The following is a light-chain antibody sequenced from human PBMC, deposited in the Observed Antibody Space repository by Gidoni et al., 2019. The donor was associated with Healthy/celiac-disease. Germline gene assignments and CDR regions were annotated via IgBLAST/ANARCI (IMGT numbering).Light chain of an antibody. CDR2: DAS. CDR3: QQRSNWPPMYT. CDR1: QSVSSY. J-gene: IGKJ2*01. Sequence: EIVLTQSPATLSLSPGERATLSCRASQSVSSYLVWYQQKPGQAPRLLIYDASNRATGIPARFSGSGSGTDFTLTISSLEPEDFAVYYCQQRSNWPPMYTFXXXTKLEIK. V-gene: IGKV3-11*01.